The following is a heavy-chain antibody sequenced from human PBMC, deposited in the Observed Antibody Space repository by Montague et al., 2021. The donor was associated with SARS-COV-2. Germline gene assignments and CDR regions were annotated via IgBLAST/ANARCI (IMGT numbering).Heavy chain of an antibody. CDR3: ARGREWIDLGQVDY. CDR1: GFTFSSHP. CDR2: ISFDGSSK. J-gene: IGHJ4*02. Sequence: SLRLSCAASGFTFSSHPMHWVRQAPGNGLEWVAVISFDGSSKYYVDSMKGRLTISRDNSKNTLFLQMNSLRVEDTAVYYCARGREWIDLGQVDYWGQGTLVTVSS. V-gene: IGHV3-30*04. D-gene: IGHD3-3*01.